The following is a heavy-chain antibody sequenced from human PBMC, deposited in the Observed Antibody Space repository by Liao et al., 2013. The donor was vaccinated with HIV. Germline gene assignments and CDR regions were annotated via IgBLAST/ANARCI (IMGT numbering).Heavy chain of an antibody. D-gene: IGHD3-22*01. V-gene: IGHV4-59*12. CDR2: ISDGGSS. Sequence: QVQLRESGPGLVKPSETLSLTCTVFGASIGRYYWDLGSASPQGRDWSGLGDISDGGSSSYNPSLKGRVTISLDTSKNQFSLKLTSVTAADTAVYHCAREGYDSSGYHYYFDYWGQGTLGHRLL. CDR3: AREGYDSSGYHYYFDY. CDR1: GASIGRYY. J-gene: IGHJ4*02.